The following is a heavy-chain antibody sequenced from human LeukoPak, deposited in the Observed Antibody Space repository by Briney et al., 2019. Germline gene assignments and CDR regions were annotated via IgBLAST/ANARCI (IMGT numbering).Heavy chain of an antibody. Sequence: GGSLRLSCAASGFTFTNPWMTWVRQAPGKGLEWVANIKEDGTDKYYVDSVKGRFTISRDNAKNSLYLQMNGLRAEDTAVYYCATDRSAFDIWGQGTMVTVSS. CDR3: ATDRSAFDI. J-gene: IGHJ3*02. CDR2: IKEDGTDK. V-gene: IGHV3-7*01. CDR1: GFTFTNPW.